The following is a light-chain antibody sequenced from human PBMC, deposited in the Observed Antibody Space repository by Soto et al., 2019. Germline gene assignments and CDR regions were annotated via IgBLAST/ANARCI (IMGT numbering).Light chain of an antibody. CDR3: CSYAGSCPYV. CDR2: DVS. V-gene: IGLV2-11*01. J-gene: IGLJ1*01. CDR1: SSDVGGYNY. Sequence: QSALTQPRSVSGSPGQSVTISCTGTSSDVGGYNYVSWYQQHPGKAPKLMIYDVSKRPSGVPDRFSGSKSGNMASLTISGLQAEDEADYYCCSYAGSCPYVFGTGTKVTVL.